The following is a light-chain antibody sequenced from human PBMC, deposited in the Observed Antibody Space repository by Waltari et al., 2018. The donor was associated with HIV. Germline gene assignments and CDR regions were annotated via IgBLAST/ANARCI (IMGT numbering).Light chain of an antibody. Sequence: EILMTQSPATLSVSPGERATLSCRASQSVNSNLAWYQQKPGQTPRPLIYGTSTRATDIPARFSGRGSGTEFTLTISSLQSEDFAVYYCHHYNNWRETFGQGTKVEIK. CDR3: HHYNNWRET. CDR1: QSVNSN. V-gene: IGKV3-15*01. CDR2: GTS. J-gene: IGKJ1*01.